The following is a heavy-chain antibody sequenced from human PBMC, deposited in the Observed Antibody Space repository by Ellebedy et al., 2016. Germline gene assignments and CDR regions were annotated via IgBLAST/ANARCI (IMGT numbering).Heavy chain of an antibody. D-gene: IGHD2-2*01. Sequence: GGSLRLXXAASGFTFSSYWMSWVRQAPGKGLEWVANIKQDGSEKYYVDSVKGRFTISKDNAKNSLYLQMNSLRAEDTAVYYCAREGYCSSTSCYEADYYYGMDVWGQGTTVTVSS. J-gene: IGHJ6*02. CDR2: IKQDGSEK. V-gene: IGHV3-7*04. CDR3: AREGYCSSTSCYEADYYYGMDV. CDR1: GFTFSSYW.